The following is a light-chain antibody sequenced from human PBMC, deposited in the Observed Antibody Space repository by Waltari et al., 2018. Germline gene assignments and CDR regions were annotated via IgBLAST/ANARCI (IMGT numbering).Light chain of an antibody. CDR1: QSVSRSY. CDR3: QQYGSSRT. Sequence: SCRASQSVSRSYLAWYQQKPGQAPRLLIYGASSRATGIPDRFSGSGSGTDFTLTISRLEPEDFAVYYCQQYGSSRTFGQGTKVEIK. V-gene: IGKV3-20*01. J-gene: IGKJ1*01. CDR2: GAS.